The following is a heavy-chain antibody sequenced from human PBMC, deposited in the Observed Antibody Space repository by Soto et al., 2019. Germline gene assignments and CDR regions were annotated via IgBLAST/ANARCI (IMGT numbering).Heavy chain of an antibody. J-gene: IGHJ6*03. V-gene: IGHV1-18*01. CDR2: ISAYNGNT. CDR1: GYTFTSYG. D-gene: IGHD6-13*01. Sequence: QVQLVQSGAEVKKPGASVKVSCKASGYTFTSYGISWVRQAPGQGLEWMGWISAYNGNTNYAQKLQGRVTITTDTSTSTAYMELMSLRSDDTAVYYCARLLAAAGDYYYYYMDVWGKGTTVTVSS. CDR3: ARLLAAAGDYYYYYMDV.